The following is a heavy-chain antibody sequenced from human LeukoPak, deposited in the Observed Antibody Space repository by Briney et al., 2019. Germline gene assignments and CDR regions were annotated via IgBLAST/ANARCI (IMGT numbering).Heavy chain of an antibody. CDR2: ISHDGGND. J-gene: IGHJ6*03. CDR1: GLTFRNHA. CDR3: VGSTTYYHMDV. V-gene: IGHV3-30*04. Sequence: PGKSLRLSCVASGLTFRNHAIECVRQAPGKGLEWVTVISHDGGNDYYGDSVKGRFTISRDNSRNTVFLQMNSLRPGDTATYCCVGSTTYYHMDVWGKGTTVTVSS. D-gene: IGHD2-2*01.